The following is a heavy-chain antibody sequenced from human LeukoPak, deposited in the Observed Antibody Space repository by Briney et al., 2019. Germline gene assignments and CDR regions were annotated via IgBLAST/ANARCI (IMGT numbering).Heavy chain of an antibody. CDR1: GFTFSSYS. J-gene: IGHJ5*02. CDR2: ISSSSSTI. V-gene: IGHV3-48*01. CDR3: ARDLLGATDTPFDP. Sequence: PGGSLRLSCAASGFTFSSYSMDWVRQAPGKGLEWVSYISSSSSTIYYADSVKGRFTISRDNAKNSLYLQMNSLRAEDTAVYYCARDLLGATDTPFDPWGQGTLVTVSS. D-gene: IGHD1-26*01.